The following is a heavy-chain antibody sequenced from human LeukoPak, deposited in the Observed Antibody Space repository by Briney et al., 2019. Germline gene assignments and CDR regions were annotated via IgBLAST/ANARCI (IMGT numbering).Heavy chain of an antibody. CDR3: ANEIRPNDY. Sequence: GGSLRLSCEASGFTFSNHAMTWVRQAPGKGLEWVSAISISGDRTYYADSAKGRFTISRDNSKNTLHLQMNSLRADETAVYYCANEIRPNDYWVQGTLVTVSS. J-gene: IGHJ4*02. CDR1: GFTFSNHA. D-gene: IGHD6-6*01. CDR2: ISISGDRT. V-gene: IGHV3-23*01.